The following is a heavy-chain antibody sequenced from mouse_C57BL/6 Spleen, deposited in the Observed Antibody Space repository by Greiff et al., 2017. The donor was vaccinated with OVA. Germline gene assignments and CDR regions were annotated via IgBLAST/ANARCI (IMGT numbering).Heavy chain of an antibody. J-gene: IGHJ2*01. CDR2: IWRGGST. D-gene: IGHD2-4*01. Sequence: VKLVESGPGLVQPSQSLSITCTVSGFSLTSYGVHWVRQSPGKGLEWLGVIWRGGSTDYNAAFMSRLSITKDNSKSQVFFKMNRLQADDTAIYYCATIYYDYDGYYFDYWGQGTTLTVSS. CDR3: ATIYYDYDGYYFDY. V-gene: IGHV2-5*01. CDR1: GFSLTSYG.